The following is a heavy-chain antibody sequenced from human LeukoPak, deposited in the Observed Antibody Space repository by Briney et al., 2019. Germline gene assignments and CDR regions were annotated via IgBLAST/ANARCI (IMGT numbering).Heavy chain of an antibody. CDR1: GFTFSSYD. CDR2: IGTAGDT. Sequence: GGSLRLSCAASGFTFSSYDMHWVRQATGKGLEWVSAIGTAGDTYYPGSVKGRFTISRENAKNSLYLQMNSLRAGDTAVYYCARGVEMATIAPRGLYGMDVWGQGTTVTVSS. J-gene: IGHJ6*02. V-gene: IGHV3-13*01. D-gene: IGHD5-24*01. CDR3: ARGVEMATIAPRGLYGMDV.